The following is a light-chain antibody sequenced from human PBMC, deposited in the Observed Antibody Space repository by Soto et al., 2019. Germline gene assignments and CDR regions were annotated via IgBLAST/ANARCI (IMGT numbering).Light chain of an antibody. CDR2: GAS. V-gene: IGKV3-20*01. CDR1: QSVSNNY. J-gene: IGKJ1*01. CDR3: QQYAASPRT. Sequence: EVVLTQSPGTLSLSPRERATLSCRASQSVSNNYLAWYQHKPGQAPRLLIYGASNRAPGIPDRFSGSGSGPDVTLTISRLEPEDFAVYYYQQYAASPRTFGQGTLVEVK.